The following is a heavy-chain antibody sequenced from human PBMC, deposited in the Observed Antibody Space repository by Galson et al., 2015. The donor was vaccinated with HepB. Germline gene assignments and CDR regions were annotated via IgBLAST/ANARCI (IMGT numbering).Heavy chain of an antibody. V-gene: IGHV4-39*01. CDR3: VRQNSSKNAPFGFH. D-gene: IGHD2/OR15-2a*01. CDR1: GGSMNISSYF. CDR2: IYYTGST. Sequence: ETLSLTCTVSGGSMNISSYFWGWIRQPPGKGLEWIGSIYYTGSTYYSPSLESRVSMSVDTSKKQFSLRLSSVTAADTAVYYCVRQNSSKNAPFGFHWGQGTLVTVSS. J-gene: IGHJ4*02.